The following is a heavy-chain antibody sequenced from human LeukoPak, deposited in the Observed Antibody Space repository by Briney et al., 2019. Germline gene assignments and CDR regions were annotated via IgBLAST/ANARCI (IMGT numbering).Heavy chain of an antibody. CDR3: AKIRGYSYGYGDY. D-gene: IGHD5-18*01. Sequence: GGSLRLSCVASGFTFSTYAMSWVRLAPGKGLEWVSDISDSGSNTYYADSVKGRFTISRDNSKNTLYLQMSSLRAEDTAVYFCAKIRGYSYGYGDYWGQGTLVTVSS. V-gene: IGHV3-23*01. J-gene: IGHJ4*02. CDR2: ISDSGSNT. CDR1: GFTFSTYA.